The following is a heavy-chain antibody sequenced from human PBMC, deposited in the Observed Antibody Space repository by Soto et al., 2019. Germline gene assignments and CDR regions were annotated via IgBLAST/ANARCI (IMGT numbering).Heavy chain of an antibody. CDR2: ISSTTNYI. CDR1: GFTFTRYS. CDR3: ARESEDLTSNFGY. V-gene: IGHV3-21*06. Sequence: PGGSLRLSCAASGFTFTRYSMNWVRQAPGKGLEWVSSISSTTNYIYYGDSMKGRFTISRDNAKNSLYLGMNSLRAEDTAVYYCARESEDLTSNFGYWGQGTLVTVSS. J-gene: IGHJ4*02.